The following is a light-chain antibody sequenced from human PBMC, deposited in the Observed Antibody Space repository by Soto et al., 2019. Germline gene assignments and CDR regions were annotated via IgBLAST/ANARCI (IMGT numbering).Light chain of an antibody. J-gene: IGKJ3*01. CDR1: QSISSW. V-gene: IGKV1-5*01. CDR3: QQYDNLPPGFT. CDR2: EAS. Sequence: DIQMTQSPSTLSASVGDRVTITCRASQSISSWLAWYQQKPGKAPKLLIHEASRLESGVPSRFSGSESGTEFTLTISGLHAEDFATYYCQQYDNLPPGFTFGPGTKVDIK.